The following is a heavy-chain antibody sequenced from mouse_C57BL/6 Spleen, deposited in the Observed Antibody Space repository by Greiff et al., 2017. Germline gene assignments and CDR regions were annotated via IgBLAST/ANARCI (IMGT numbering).Heavy chain of an antibody. V-gene: IGHV1-64*01. CDR1: GYTFTSYW. Sequence: QVQLQQPGAELVKPGASVKLSCKASGYTFTSYWMHWVKQRPGQGLEWIGRIHPNSGSTNYNGKIKSKATLTVDKSSSTAYMQLSSLTSESSAVYDGAGAGGDGMFAYWGQGTLVTVSA. D-gene: IGHD2-3*01. CDR2: IHPNSGST. J-gene: IGHJ3*01. CDR3: AGAGGDGMFAY.